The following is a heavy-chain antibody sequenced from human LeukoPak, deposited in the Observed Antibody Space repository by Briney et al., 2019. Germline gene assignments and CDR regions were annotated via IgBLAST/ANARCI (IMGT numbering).Heavy chain of an antibody. J-gene: IGHJ5*02. CDR1: GFSVGSDY. Sequence: PGGSLRLSCAASGFSVGSDYMNWVRQAPGKGLEWVSVVYSGGGTDYADSVKGRFTISRDIPKNTLYLQMNGLRVEDTAVYYCVRQFWAWGQGTLVTVSA. D-gene: IGHD3-16*01. CDR2: VYSGGGT. CDR3: VRQFWA. V-gene: IGHV3-66*04.